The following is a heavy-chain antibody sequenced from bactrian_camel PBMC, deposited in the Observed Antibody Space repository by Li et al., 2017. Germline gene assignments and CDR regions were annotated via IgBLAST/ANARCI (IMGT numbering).Heavy chain of an antibody. D-gene: IGHD4*01. J-gene: IGHJ4*01. CDR2: IDSDGSA. CDR3: AARGGFVCAPTIAHTGAMEY. Sequence: HVQLVESGGGSVRAGGSLRLSCVASYNTDSLGCMGWFRQAPGKEREGVAAIDSDGSASYADSVKGRFTISKDNAKNTVSLQMNSLKPEDTATYYCAARGGFVCAPTIAHTGAMEYWGQGTQVTVS. V-gene: IGHV3S53*01. CDR1: YNTDSLGC.